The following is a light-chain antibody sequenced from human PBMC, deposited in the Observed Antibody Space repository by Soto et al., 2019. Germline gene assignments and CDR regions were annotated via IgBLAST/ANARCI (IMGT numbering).Light chain of an antibody. V-gene: IGKV3-11*01. CDR1: QSVYSY. CDR2: DVS. CDR3: QHRSNWLT. J-gene: IGKJ4*01. Sequence: EIVLTQSPATLSLSPGERATLSCRASQSVYSYLVWYQQKPGQAPRLLIHDVSNRAVGIPARFSGSGSETDFTLTISSLEPEDSAVYYCQHRSNWLTFGGGTKVEIK.